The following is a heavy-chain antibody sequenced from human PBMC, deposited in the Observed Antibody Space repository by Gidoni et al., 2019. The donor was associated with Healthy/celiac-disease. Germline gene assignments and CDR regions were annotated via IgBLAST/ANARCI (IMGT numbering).Heavy chain of an antibody. CDR2: MYYSGST. Sequence: QVQLQESGPGLVKPSQTLSLTCTVSGGSISSGGYYWSWIRQHAGKGLEWIGYMYYSGSTYYNPSLKSRVTISVDTSKNQFSLKLSSATAADTAVYYCARGAYSSSWYYFDYWGQGTLVTVSS. J-gene: IGHJ4*02. V-gene: IGHV4-31*03. CDR1: GGSISSGGYY. CDR3: ARGAYSSSWYYFDY. D-gene: IGHD6-13*01.